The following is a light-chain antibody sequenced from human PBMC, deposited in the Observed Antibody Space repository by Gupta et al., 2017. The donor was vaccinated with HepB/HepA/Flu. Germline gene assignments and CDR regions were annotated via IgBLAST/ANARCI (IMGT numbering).Light chain of an antibody. Sequence: SVGDRVTITCRASQTINSWVAWYVQKRGKARQVLIYKASNLETGVPSRFSGSGAGTEFILTSSSLQPDDFATYYGQQYDVYPWTFGQGTNIEI. CDR3: QQYDVYPWT. CDR1: QTINSW. J-gene: IGKJ1*01. V-gene: IGKV1-5*03. CDR2: KAS.